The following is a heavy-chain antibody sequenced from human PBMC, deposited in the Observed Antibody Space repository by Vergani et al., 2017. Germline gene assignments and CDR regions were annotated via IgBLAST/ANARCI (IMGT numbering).Heavy chain of an antibody. D-gene: IGHD6-19*01. CDR2: ISGSGGST. J-gene: IGHJ4*02. V-gene: IGHV3-23*01. Sequence: EVQLLESGGGLVQPGGSLRLSCAASGFTFSSYAMSWVRQAPGKGLEWVAAISGSGGSTYYADPVKGRFTISRDNSKNTLYLQMNSLRAEDTAVYYCANATVSGTRYFDYWGQGTLVTVSS. CDR3: ANATVSGTRYFDY. CDR1: GFTFSSYA.